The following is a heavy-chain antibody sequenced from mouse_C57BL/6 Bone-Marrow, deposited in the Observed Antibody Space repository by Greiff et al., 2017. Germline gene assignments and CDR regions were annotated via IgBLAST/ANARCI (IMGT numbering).Heavy chain of an antibody. D-gene: IGHD4-1*01. V-gene: IGHV5-4*03. CDR1: GFTFSSYA. CDR3: ARANWDVYYAMDY. Sequence: EVMLVESGGGLVKPGGSLKLSCAASGFTFSSYAMSWVRQTPEKRLEWVATISDGGSYTYYPDNVKGRFTLSRDNAKNNLYLQMSHLKSEDTAMYYCARANWDVYYAMDYWGQGTSVTVSS. CDR2: ISDGGSYT. J-gene: IGHJ4*01.